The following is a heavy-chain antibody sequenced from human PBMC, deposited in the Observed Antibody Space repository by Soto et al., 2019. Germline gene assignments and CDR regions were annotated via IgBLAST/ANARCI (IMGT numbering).Heavy chain of an antibody. V-gene: IGHV1-69*04. D-gene: IGHD4-4*01. CDR3: AGDPDSHYNDSHASSYP. J-gene: IGHJ5*02. CDR2: IIPILGIA. CDR1: GGTFSSYT. Sequence: SVKVSCKASGGTFSSYTISWVRQAPGQGLEWMGRIIPILGIANYAQKFQGRVTITADKSTSTAYMELTGLRSDDTAVYYCAGDPDSHYNDSHASSYPWGQGTLVTVSS.